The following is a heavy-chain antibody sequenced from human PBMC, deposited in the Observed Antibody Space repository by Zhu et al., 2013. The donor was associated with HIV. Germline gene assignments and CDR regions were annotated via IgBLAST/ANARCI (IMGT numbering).Heavy chain of an antibody. D-gene: IGHD3-16*01. CDR3: ARALGGXIDP. Sequence: QVQLVQSGAEMKKPGASVKVSCKASGYTFSAYYIHWVRQAPGQGLEWMGWINPNSGGTNYAQNFQGRVTMTRDTSISTAYMDLTRLTSYDTALYYCARALGGXIDPWGQGTLVTVSS. CDR1: GYTFSAYY. J-gene: IGHJ5*02. V-gene: IGHV1-2*02. CDR2: INPNSGGT.